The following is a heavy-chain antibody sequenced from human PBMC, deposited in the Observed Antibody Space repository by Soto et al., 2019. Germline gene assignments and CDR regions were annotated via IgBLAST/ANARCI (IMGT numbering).Heavy chain of an antibody. CDR2: ISSSGNAR. D-gene: IGHD1-20*01. CDR3: WRQRGPGITSFVP. Sequence: GSLRLSCAASGLTFSDSYLSWIRQAPGKGLEWISYISSSGNARYYAESVNGRFTISRENAKNSLYLEMSGLRAEDTAVYYCWRQRGPGITSFVPWGQGTLVTVSS. CDR1: GLTFSDSY. V-gene: IGHV3-11*01. J-gene: IGHJ5*02.